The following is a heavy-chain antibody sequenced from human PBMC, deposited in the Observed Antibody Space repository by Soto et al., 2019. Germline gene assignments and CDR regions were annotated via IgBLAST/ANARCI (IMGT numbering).Heavy chain of an antibody. D-gene: IGHD2-15*01. J-gene: IGHJ4*02. CDR3: ARRPRDYCSGGSCYPFDY. Sequence: QLQLQESGPGLVKPSETLSLTCTVSGGSISSSSYYWGWIRQPPGKGLEWIGSIYYSGSTYYNPSLKSRVTISVDTSKNQFSLKLSSVTAADTAVYYCARRPRDYCSGGSCYPFDYWGQGTLVTVSS. CDR1: GGSISSSSYY. CDR2: IYYSGST. V-gene: IGHV4-39*01.